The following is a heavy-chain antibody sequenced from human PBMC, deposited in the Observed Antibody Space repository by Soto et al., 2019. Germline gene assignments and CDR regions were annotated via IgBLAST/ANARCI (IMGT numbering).Heavy chain of an antibody. J-gene: IGHJ6*01. V-gene: IGHV1-3*01. CDR3: AREKVRYFDWLSNYGMDV. Sequence: ASVKVSCKASGYTFTSYAMHWVRQAPGQRLEWMGWINAGNGNTKYSQKFQGRVTITRDTSASTAYMELSSLRSEDTAVYYCAREKVRYFDWLSNYGMDVWGQGNKVTVSS. D-gene: IGHD3-9*01. CDR1: GYTFTSYA. CDR2: INAGNGNT.